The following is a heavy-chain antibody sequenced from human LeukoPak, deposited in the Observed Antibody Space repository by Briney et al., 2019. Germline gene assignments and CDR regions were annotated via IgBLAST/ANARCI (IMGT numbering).Heavy chain of an antibody. J-gene: IGHJ4*02. Sequence: PGGSLRLSCAASGFTVSSNYMSWVRQAPGKGLEWVSVIYSGGSTYYADSVKGRFTISRDNSKNTLYLQMNSLRAEDTAVYYCATVVPGAPNLLGYWGQGTLVTVSS. V-gene: IGHV3-66*01. D-gene: IGHD2-2*01. CDR3: ATVVPGAPNLLGY. CDR1: GFTVSSNY. CDR2: IYSGGST.